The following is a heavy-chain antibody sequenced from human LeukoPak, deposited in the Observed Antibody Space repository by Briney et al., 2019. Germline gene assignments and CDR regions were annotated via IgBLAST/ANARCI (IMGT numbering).Heavy chain of an antibody. CDR3: VRDQGGAVSY. Sequence: GGSLRLSCAASEFIVSINYMTWVRQAPGKGLEWVSYISSLSGTINYADSVKGRFIISRDNAKNSMFLQMNSLRAEDTAVYYCVRDQGGAVSYWGQGTLVTVSS. J-gene: IGHJ4*02. V-gene: IGHV3-48*01. CDR2: ISSLSGTI. CDR1: EFIVSINY. D-gene: IGHD3-16*01.